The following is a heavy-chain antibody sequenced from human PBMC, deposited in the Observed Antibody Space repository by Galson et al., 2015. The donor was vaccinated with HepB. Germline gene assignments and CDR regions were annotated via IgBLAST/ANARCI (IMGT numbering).Heavy chain of an antibody. CDR2: ISYDGSHN. CDR1: RFPFSSYA. CDR3: AKEPPLGYGSSTSGYAPLGY. Sequence: SLRLSCAASRFPFSSYAMSWVRQAPGEGLEWVAVISYDGSHNYYADSVKGRFTISRDNSKNTLYLQMNSLRAEDTAVYYCAKEPPLGYGSSTSGYAPLGYWSQGTLVTASS. D-gene: IGHD2-2*01. V-gene: IGHV3-30*18. J-gene: IGHJ4*02.